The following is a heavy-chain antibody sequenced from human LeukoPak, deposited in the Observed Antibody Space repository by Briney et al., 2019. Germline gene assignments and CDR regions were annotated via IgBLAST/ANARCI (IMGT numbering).Heavy chain of an antibody. J-gene: IGHJ4*02. CDR1: GYTLTELS. CDR2: LDPEDGET. CDR3: ATGPSPNWNAPYFDY. D-gene: IGHD1-1*01. V-gene: IGHV1-24*01. Sequence: ASVKVSCKVSGYTLTELSMHWVRQAPGKGLEWMGGLDPEDGETIYAQKFQGRVTMTEDTSTDTAYMELSSLRSEDTAVYYCATGPSPNWNAPYFDYWGQGTLVTVSS.